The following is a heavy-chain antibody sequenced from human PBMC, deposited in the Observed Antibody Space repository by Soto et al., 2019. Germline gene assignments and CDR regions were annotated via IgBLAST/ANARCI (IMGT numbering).Heavy chain of an antibody. CDR1: GFTFADYA. CDR2: ISWNSGNI. Sequence: EVHLVESVGGLVQPGRSLRLSCAAAGFTFADYALHWVRQTPGKGLEWVSGISWNSGNISYADSVKGRFTISRDNAKNSLNNQLTRLRAEDTALYYGAKDIPSGVATVTKGRTSWFDPWGQGTLFTVSS. CDR3: AKDIPSGVATVTKGRTSWFDP. D-gene: IGHD4-17*01. J-gene: IGHJ5*02. V-gene: IGHV3-9*01.